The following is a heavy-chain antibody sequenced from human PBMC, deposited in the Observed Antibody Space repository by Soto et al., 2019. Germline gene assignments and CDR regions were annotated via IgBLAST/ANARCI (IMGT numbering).Heavy chain of an antibody. Sequence: QVQLQQWGAGLLKPSETLSLTCAVYGGSFSGYYWSWIRQPPGKGLEWIGEINHSGSTNYNPSLKSRVTISVDTSKNQFSLKLSSVTAADTAVYYCARGRTPLVLRYSGWFDPWGQGTLVTVSS. D-gene: IGHD3-9*01. CDR1: GGSFSGYY. J-gene: IGHJ5*02. CDR2: INHSGST. CDR3: ARGRTPLVLRYSGWFDP. V-gene: IGHV4-34*01.